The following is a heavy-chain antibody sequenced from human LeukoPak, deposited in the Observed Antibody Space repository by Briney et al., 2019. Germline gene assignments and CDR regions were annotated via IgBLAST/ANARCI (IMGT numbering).Heavy chain of an antibody. D-gene: IGHD4-17*01. CDR2: LSGSGGST. CDR3: AKARSATVTTSFDY. CDR1: GFTFSSFA. J-gene: IGHJ4*02. V-gene: IGHV3-23*01. Sequence: PGGSLRLSCAASGFTFSSFAMTWVRQAPGEGLEWVSTLSGSGGSTYYADSVKGRFTISRDNSKNTLYLQMNSLRAEDTAVYYCAKARSATVTTSFDYWGQGALVTVSS.